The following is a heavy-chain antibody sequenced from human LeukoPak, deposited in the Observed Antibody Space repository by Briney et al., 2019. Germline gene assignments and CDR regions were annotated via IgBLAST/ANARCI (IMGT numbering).Heavy chain of an antibody. Sequence: PGGSLRLSCAASGFTFSSYWMSWVRQAPGKGLEWVANIKQDGSEKYYVDSVKGRFTISRDNAKNSLYLQMNSLRAEDTAVCYCARDLRNPMVRGVIGYWGQGTLVTVSS. D-gene: IGHD3-10*01. V-gene: IGHV3-7*01. J-gene: IGHJ4*02. CDR1: GFTFSSYW. CDR2: IKQDGSEK. CDR3: ARDLRNPMVRGVIGY.